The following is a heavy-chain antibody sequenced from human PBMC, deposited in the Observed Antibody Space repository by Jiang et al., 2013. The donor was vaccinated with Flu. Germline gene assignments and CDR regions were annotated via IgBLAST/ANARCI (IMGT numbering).Heavy chain of an antibody. D-gene: IGHD4-17*01. CDR3: ARVKGDYGNFANWFRP. CDR1: GDTFANYG. CDR2: MNPSFGTT. J-gene: IGHJ5*02. Sequence: VQSGSELKEPGSSVKVSCKASGDTFANYGITWVRQAPGQGLEWVGGMNPSFGTTYYAQRLQGRVMITADKSTSTVYMELSSLRSDDTAIYYCARVKGDYGNFANWFRPLGPGNPGHRL. V-gene: IGHV1-69*06.